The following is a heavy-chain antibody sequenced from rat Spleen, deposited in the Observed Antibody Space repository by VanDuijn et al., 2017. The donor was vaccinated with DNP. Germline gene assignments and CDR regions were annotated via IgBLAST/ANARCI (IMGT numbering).Heavy chain of an antibody. D-gene: IGHD1-9*01. J-gene: IGHJ2*01. CDR1: GFSLTNYH. CDR2: INSAGST. Sequence: VQLKESGPGLVQPSQTLSLTCTVSGFSLTNYHVYWVRQSPGNKLEWMGYINSAGSTNYNPSLKSRISITRDTSKNQFFLQVNSVTTEDTATYYCARTTGITHYYFDYWGQGVMVTVSS. CDR3: ARTTGITHYYFDY. V-gene: IGHV3-3*01.